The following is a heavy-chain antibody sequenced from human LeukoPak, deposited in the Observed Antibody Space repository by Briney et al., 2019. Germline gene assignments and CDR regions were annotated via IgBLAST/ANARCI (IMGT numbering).Heavy chain of an antibody. CDR2: IDWDDDK. D-gene: IGHD3-10*01. CDR1: GFSLLTSGVS. Sequence: SGPALLEPTQPLTLTCTFSGFSLLTSGVSVTWIRQPPARALEWLARIDWDDDKYYNTSLEARLTISKDTSKNQVILTVTDMDPVDSATYYCARMYFGDYKDMDVWGKGTTVTVSS. V-gene: IGHV2-70*11. J-gene: IGHJ6*03. CDR3: ARMYFGDYKDMDV.